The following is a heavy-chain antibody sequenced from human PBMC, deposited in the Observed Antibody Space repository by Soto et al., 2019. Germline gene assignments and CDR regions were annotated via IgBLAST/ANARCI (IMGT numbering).Heavy chain of an antibody. CDR2: ISSSSSYT. Sequence: GGSLRLSCAASGFTFSDYYMSWIRQAPGKGLEWVSYISSSSSYTNYADSVKGRFTISRDNAKNSLYLQMNSLRAEDTAVYYCARDQEKYQPGYFDLWGRGTLVTVSS. CDR1: GFTFSDYY. CDR3: ARDQEKYQPGYFDL. V-gene: IGHV3-11*06. J-gene: IGHJ2*01. D-gene: IGHD2-2*01.